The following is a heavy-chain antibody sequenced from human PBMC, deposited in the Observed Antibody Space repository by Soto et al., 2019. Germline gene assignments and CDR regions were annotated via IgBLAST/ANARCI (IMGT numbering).Heavy chain of an antibody. Sequence: GGSLRLSCVGSGFNFAGYALAWVRQPPGKGVGWVTSISGPSYASFTADSLRGRFTVYRDNSKDTLFLQRKNLRAECTAIYYCGKTPMEAVGIQFFDLGGQGTLVTV. D-gene: IGHD6-19*01. CDR1: GFNFAGYA. V-gene: IGHV3-23*01. CDR3: GKTPMEAVGIQFFDL. CDR2: ISGPSYAS. J-gene: IGHJ4*02.